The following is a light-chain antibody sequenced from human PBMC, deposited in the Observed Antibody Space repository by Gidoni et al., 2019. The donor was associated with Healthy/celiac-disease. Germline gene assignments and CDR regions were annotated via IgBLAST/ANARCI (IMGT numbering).Light chain of an antibody. CDR1: QSSSSW. V-gene: IGKV1-5*03. Sequence: DIQMTQSPSTLSASVGARVTITCRASQSSSSWLAWYQQKPGKDPKLLIYTSSSLESGVPSRFSGSGSGTEFTLTISSLQPDDFATYYCQQYNSYLWTFGQGTKVEIK. J-gene: IGKJ1*01. CDR3: QQYNSYLWT. CDR2: TSS.